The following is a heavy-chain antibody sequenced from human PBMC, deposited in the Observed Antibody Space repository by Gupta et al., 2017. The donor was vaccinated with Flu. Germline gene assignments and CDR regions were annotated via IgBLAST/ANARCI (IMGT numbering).Heavy chain of an antibody. CDR3: VREMAAADASLDL. D-gene: IGHD6-13*01. CDR1: GFTFSDYY. V-gene: IGHV3-11*01. Sequence: ASGFTFSDYYMNWIRQAPGKGLEWVSYISGIGISIYYTDSVKGRFTISRDNAKSTLYLQMNSLRVEDTAVYYCVREMAAADASLDLWGQGTLVTVSS. J-gene: IGHJ5*02. CDR2: ISGIGISI.